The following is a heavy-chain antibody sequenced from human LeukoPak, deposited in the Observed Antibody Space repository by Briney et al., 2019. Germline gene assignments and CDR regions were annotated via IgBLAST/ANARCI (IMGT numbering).Heavy chain of an antibody. J-gene: IGHJ4*02. CDR1: GFTFSSYA. Sequence: GGSLRLSCAASGFTFSSYAMSWVRQAPGKGLEWVSLIHSDDNTFYADSVKGRFTISRDNSKNTMYLQMNSLRAEDTAVYYCATDVNTPIGYWGQGTLVTVSS. CDR2: IHSDDNT. CDR3: ATDVNTPIGY. D-gene: IGHD6-13*01. V-gene: IGHV3-23*01.